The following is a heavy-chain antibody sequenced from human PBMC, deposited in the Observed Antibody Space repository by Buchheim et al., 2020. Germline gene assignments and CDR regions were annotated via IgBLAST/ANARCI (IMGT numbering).Heavy chain of an antibody. J-gene: IGHJ6*02. D-gene: IGHD2-2*01. CDR1: GFTFSSYS. Sequence: EVQLVESGGGLVKPGGSLRLSCAASGFTFSSYSMNWVRQAPGKGLEWVSSISSSSSYIYYADSVKGRFTISRDNAKNSLYLQMNSLRAEDTAVYYCARVFLVGCSSTSCPYYYGMDVWGQGTT. CDR3: ARVFLVGCSSTSCPYYYGMDV. CDR2: ISSSSSYI. V-gene: IGHV3-21*01.